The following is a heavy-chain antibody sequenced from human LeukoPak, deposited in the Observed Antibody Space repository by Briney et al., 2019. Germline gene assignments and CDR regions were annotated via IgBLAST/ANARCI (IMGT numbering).Heavy chain of an antibody. V-gene: IGHV4-59*01. CDR1: GGSISSYY. CDR2: IYYSGST. Sequence: SETLSLTCTVSGGSISSYYWSWIRQPPGKGLEWIGYIYYSGSTNYNPSLKSRVTISVDTSKNQFSLKLSSVTAADTAVYYGASRPPVLRGAFDIWGQGTVVTVSS. CDR3: ASRPPVLRGAFDI. J-gene: IGHJ3*02. D-gene: IGHD3-3*01.